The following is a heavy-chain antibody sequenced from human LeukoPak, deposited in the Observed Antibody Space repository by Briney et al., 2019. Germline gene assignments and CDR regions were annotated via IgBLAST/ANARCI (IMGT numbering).Heavy chain of an antibody. CDR3: AKSAGFASGGVFDL. CDR2: ITGDSSGM. CDR1: GFTFSTYV. Sequence: GGSLRLSCAASGFTFSTYVMSWVRQTPGKGLEWVSGITGDSSGMGYADSVKGRFIISRDNAQNTLYLQMNSLRTDDMAFYYCAKSAGFASGGVFDLWGQGTRVTVSS. V-gene: IGHV3-9*03. J-gene: IGHJ3*01. D-gene: IGHD2-15*01.